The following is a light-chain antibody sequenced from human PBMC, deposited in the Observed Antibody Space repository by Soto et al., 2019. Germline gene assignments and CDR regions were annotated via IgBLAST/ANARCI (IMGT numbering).Light chain of an antibody. CDR2: DVS. CDR3: SSYTSSSLVV. V-gene: IGLV2-14*01. J-gene: IGLJ2*01. CDR1: SSDVGGYNY. Sequence: QSVLTQPASVSGSPGPSLTISCTGPSSDVGGYNYVSWYLQHPGKAPKLMIYDVSNRPSGVSNPFSGSKSGNTASLTISGLQAEDEADYYCSSYTSSSLVVVGGGTKLTVL.